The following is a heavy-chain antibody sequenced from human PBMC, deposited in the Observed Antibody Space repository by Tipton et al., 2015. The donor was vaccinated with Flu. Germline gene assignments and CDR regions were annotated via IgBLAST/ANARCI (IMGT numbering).Heavy chain of an antibody. CDR1: GDSISSRYY. J-gene: IGHJ1*01. V-gene: IGHV4-38-2*02. D-gene: IGHD2-2*01. CDR3: SPTSPKVFQ. CDR2: IYRTGST. Sequence: TLSLTCTIYGDSISSRYYWGWIRQPPGKGLEWIGNIYRTGSTYYKPSLESRLSISVDTSRNQFSLKLISMTAADTAVYYSSPTSPKVFQ.